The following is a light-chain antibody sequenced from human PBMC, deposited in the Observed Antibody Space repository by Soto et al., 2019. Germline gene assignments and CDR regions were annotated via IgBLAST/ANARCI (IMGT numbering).Light chain of an antibody. CDR3: SSYASGSTLV. CDR2: EAS. CDR1: SSDVGSYNR. J-gene: IGLJ2*01. V-gene: IGLV2-18*02. Sequence: QSALTQPPSVSGSPGQSVTISCTGTSSDVGSYNRVSWYQQSPGTAPKLMIYEASVRPSGVPHRFSGSKSGDTASLTISGLQAEDEADYYCSSYASGSTLVFGGGTQITVL.